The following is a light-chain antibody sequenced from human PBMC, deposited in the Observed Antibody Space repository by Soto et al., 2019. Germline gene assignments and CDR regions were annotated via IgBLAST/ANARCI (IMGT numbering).Light chain of an antibody. CDR3: LQHNSYPWT. V-gene: IGKV1-5*03. J-gene: IGKJ1*01. CDR2: KAS. CDR1: QSISNR. Sequence: DIQMTQSPSTLSASVGDRVTITCRASQSISNRLAWYQQKPGKAPKLLIYKASTLKSGVPSRFSGSGSGTEFTLTISSLQPEDFATYYCLQHNSYPWTFGQGTKVDI.